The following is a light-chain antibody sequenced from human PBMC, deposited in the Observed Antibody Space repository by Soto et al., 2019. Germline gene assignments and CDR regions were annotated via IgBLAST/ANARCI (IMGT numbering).Light chain of an antibody. CDR1: SNDIGGYNY. V-gene: IGLV2-14*01. Sequence: QSALTQPASVSGSPGQSITISCTGTSNDIGGYNYVSWYQQHPGKAPKVMIYDVSNRPSGVSNRFSGSKSGDTASLTISGLQAEDEAAYYCSAYTGSNTVLFGGGTKVTVL. CDR3: SAYTGSNTVL. J-gene: IGLJ2*01. CDR2: DVS.